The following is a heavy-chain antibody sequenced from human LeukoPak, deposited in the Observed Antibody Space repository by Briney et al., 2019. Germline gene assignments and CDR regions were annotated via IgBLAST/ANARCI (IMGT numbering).Heavy chain of an antibody. CDR3: AKDPVAYYYDSSGYD. V-gene: IGHV3-30-3*01. CDR2: ISYDGSNK. CDR1: GFTFSSYA. J-gene: IGHJ4*02. Sequence: PGRSLRLSCAASGFTFSSYAMHWVRQAPGKGLEWVAVISYDGSNKYYADSVKGRFTISRDNSKNTLYLQMNSLRAEDTAVYYCAKDPVAYYYDSSGYDWGQGTLVTVSS. D-gene: IGHD3-22*01.